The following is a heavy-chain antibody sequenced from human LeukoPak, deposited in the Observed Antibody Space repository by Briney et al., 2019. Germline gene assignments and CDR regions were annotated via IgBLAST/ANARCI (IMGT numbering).Heavy chain of an antibody. D-gene: IGHD3-22*01. CDR3: AGDRDYYDSSGYLRTFDY. CDR1: SYTFTSYG. Sequence: ASVKVSCKASSYTFTSYGISWVRQAPGQGLEWMGWISAYNGNTNYAQKLQGRVTMTTDTSTSTAYMELRSLRSDDTAVYYCAGDRDYYDSSGYLRTFDYWGQGTLVTVSS. J-gene: IGHJ4*02. CDR2: ISAYNGNT. V-gene: IGHV1-18*01.